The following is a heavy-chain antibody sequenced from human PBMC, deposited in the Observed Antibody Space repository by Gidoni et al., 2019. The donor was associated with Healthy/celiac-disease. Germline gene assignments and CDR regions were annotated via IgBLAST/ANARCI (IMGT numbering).Heavy chain of an antibody. Sequence: EVQLVESGGGLVQPGRSLRVSCTASGFTFGDYAMSGFRQASGKGLEWVGFIRSKAYGGTTEYAAAGKGRFTISRDDSKSIAYLQMNSLKTEDTAVYYCTSPRKGINSSGWYNFYYYYMDVWGKGTTVTVSS. CDR1: GFTFGDYA. D-gene: IGHD6-19*01. J-gene: IGHJ6*03. CDR2: IRSKAYGGTT. V-gene: IGHV3-49*03. CDR3: TSPRKGINSSGWYNFYYYYMDV.